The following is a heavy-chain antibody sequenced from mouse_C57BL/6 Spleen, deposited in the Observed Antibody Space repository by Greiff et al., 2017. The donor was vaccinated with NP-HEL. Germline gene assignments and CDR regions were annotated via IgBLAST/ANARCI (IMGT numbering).Heavy chain of an antibody. Sequence: VQLQQPGAELVKPGASVKLSCKASGYTFTSYWMHWVKQRPGQGLEWIGMIHPNSGSTNYNEKFKSKATLTVDKSSSTAYMQLSSLTSEDSAVYYCARDGATGYFDVWGTGTTVTVSS. J-gene: IGHJ1*03. D-gene: IGHD1-1*01. V-gene: IGHV1-64*01. CDR1: GYTFTSYW. CDR3: ARDGATGYFDV. CDR2: IHPNSGST.